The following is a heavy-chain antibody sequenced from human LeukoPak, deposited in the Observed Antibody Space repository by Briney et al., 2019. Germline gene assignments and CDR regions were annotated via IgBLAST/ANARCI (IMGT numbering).Heavy chain of an antibody. CDR3: ARRGYSGSLGTHWFDP. CDR1: GYSFTSYW. J-gene: IGHJ5*02. V-gene: IGHV5-51*01. D-gene: IGHD1-26*01. Sequence: GESLKISCKGSGYSFTSYWIGWVRQMPGKGLEWMGIIYPGDSDTRYSPSFQGQVTISADKSISAAYLQWSSLKASDTAMYYCARRGYSGSLGTHWFDPWGQGTLVTVSS. CDR2: IYPGDSDT.